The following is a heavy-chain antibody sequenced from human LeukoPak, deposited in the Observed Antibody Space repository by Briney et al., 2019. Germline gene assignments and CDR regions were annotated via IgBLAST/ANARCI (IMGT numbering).Heavy chain of an antibody. CDR3: ARGMEPLNLYYMDV. D-gene: IGHD1-26*01. Sequence: GASVKVSCKASGYPFTGYYMHWVRQAPGQGLEWMAWINPNSGGTNYAQKFQGRVTVTRDTSISTAYMKLSRLRSDDTAVYYCARGMEPLNLYYMDVWGKGTTVTVSS. V-gene: IGHV1-2*02. J-gene: IGHJ6*03. CDR2: INPNSGGT. CDR1: GYPFTGYY.